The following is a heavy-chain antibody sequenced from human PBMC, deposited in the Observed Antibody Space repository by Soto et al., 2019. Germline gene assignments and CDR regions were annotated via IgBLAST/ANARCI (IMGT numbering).Heavy chain of an antibody. V-gene: IGHV3-21*01. Sequence: GGSLRLSCAASGFTFSSYSMNWVRQAPGKGLEWVSSISSSSSYIYYADSVKGRFTISRDNAKNSLYLQMNSLRAEDTAVYYCARDLAVAGTTGYFDYWGQGTLVTVSS. CDR2: ISSSSSYI. J-gene: IGHJ4*02. CDR3: ARDLAVAGTTGYFDY. D-gene: IGHD6-19*01. CDR1: GFTFSSYS.